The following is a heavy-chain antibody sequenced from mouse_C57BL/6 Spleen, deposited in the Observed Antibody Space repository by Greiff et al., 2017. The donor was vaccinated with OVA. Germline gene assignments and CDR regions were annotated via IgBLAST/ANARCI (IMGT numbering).Heavy chain of an antibody. Sequence: EVKLMESGEGLVKPGGSLKLSCAASGFTFSSYAMSWVRQTPEKRLEWVAYISSGGDYIYYADTVKGRFTISRDNARNTLYLQMSSLKSEDTAMYYCTGWLLRYYAMDYWGQGTSVTVSS. V-gene: IGHV5-9-1*02. D-gene: IGHD2-3*01. CDR1: GFTFSSYA. J-gene: IGHJ4*01. CDR2: ISSGGDYI. CDR3: TGWLLRYYAMDY.